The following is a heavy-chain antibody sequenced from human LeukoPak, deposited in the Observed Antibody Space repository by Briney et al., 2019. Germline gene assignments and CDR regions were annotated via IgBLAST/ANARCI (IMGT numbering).Heavy chain of an antibody. CDR2: ISAYNGNT. CDR1: GYTFTGYY. J-gene: IGHJ4*02. V-gene: IGHV1-18*04. Sequence: ASVKVSCKASGYTFTGYYMHWVRQAPGQGLEWMGWISAYNGNTNYAQKLQGRVTMTTDTSTSTAYMELRSLRSDDTAVYYCARDPRSAAIDYWGQGTLVTVSS. D-gene: IGHD6-25*01. CDR3: ARDPRSAAIDY.